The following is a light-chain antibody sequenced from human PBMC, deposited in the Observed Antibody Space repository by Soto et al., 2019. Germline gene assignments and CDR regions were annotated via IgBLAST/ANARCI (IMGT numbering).Light chain of an antibody. CDR2: EVS. Sequence: QSLRPQPASVSGSPGQSITISCTGTNSDVGGYNYVSWYQQHPGKAPKLMIYEVSNRPSGVSNRFSGSKSGNTASLTISGLQAEDEADYYCSSYTSSGTRVFGTGTKVTVL. CDR3: SSYTSSGTRV. J-gene: IGLJ1*01. V-gene: IGLV2-14*01. CDR1: NSDVGGYNY.